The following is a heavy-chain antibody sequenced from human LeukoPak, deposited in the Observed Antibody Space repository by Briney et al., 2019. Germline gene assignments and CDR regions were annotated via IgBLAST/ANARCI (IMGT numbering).Heavy chain of an antibody. V-gene: IGHV3-66*01. Sequence: GGSLRLSCTASGFTFSDYYMSWIRQALGKGLEWVSVIYSGGSTYYADSVKGRFTISRDNSKNTLYLQMNSLRAEDTAVYYCAREDYGDYVSYWGQGTLVTVSS. J-gene: IGHJ4*02. D-gene: IGHD4-17*01. CDR3: AREDYGDYVSY. CDR2: IYSGGST. CDR1: GFTFSDYY.